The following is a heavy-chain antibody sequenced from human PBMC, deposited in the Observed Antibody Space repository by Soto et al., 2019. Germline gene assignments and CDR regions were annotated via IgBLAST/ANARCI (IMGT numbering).Heavy chain of an antibody. CDR1: GFTFSSYA. CDR3: VKDPNGHYDILTGYDY. CDR2: ISGSGGST. J-gene: IGHJ4*02. Sequence: GGSLRLSCAASGFTFSSYAMSWVRQAPGKGLEWVSAISGSGGSTYYADSVKGRFTISRDNSKNTLYLQMNSLRAEDTAVYYCVKDPNGHYDILTGYDYWGQGTLVTVSS. D-gene: IGHD3-9*01. V-gene: IGHV3-23*01.